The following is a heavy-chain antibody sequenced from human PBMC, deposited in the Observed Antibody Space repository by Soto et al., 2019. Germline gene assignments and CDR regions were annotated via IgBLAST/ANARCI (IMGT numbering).Heavy chain of an antibody. D-gene: IGHD3-16*02. J-gene: IGHJ5*02. CDR3: AREVGHYDYVWGSYRQSYNWFDP. CDR1: GGSISSYY. Sequence: SSETLSLTCTVSGGSISSYYWSWIRQPPGKGLEWIGYIYYSGSTNYNPSLKSRVTISVDTSKNQFSLKLSSVTAADTAVYYCAREVGHYDYVWGSYRQSYNWFDPWGQGTLVTVSS. V-gene: IGHV4-59*01. CDR2: IYYSGST.